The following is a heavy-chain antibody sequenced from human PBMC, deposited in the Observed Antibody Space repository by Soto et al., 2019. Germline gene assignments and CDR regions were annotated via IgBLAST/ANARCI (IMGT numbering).Heavy chain of an antibody. CDR2: IYPGDSDT. Sequence: PGESLKISCKGSGYSFTSYWIGWVRQMPGKGLEWMGIIYPGDSDTRYSPSFQGQVTISADKSISTAYLQWSSLKASDTAMYYCASSYIAAAGKNYYYYYGMDVWGQGTTVTVSS. J-gene: IGHJ6*02. V-gene: IGHV5-51*01. CDR1: GYSFTSYW. D-gene: IGHD6-13*01. CDR3: ASSYIAAAGKNYYYYYGMDV.